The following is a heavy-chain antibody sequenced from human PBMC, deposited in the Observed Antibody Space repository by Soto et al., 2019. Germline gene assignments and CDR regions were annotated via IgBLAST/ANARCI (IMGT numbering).Heavy chain of an antibody. V-gene: IGHV4-4*02. Sequence: SETLSLTCAFSGSSIGTNNWWSWVRQPPGKGLEWIGEVYHSGTTNCNPSLKSRVTISIDKSKNQFSLTLTSMTAADTALYYCAVPGRGDFDYWSQGTLVTVSS. CDR3: AVPGRGDFDY. D-gene: IGHD5-12*01. J-gene: IGHJ4*02. CDR1: GSSIGTNNW. CDR2: VYHSGTT.